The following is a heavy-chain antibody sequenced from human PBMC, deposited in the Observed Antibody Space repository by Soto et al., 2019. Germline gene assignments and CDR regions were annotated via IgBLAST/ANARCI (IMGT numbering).Heavy chain of an antibody. CDR1: GYTFTSYS. J-gene: IGHJ4*02. V-gene: IGHV1-3*01. Sequence: ASLKVSCKASGYTFTSYSMHWVRQAPGQRLEWMGWINSGNGNTKYSQKFQGRVTITRDTSASTAYMELSSLRSEDTAVYYCAAGRYHRGSRIEWGQGTLVTVSS. D-gene: IGHD3-10*01. CDR2: INSGNGNT. CDR3: AAGRYHRGSRIE.